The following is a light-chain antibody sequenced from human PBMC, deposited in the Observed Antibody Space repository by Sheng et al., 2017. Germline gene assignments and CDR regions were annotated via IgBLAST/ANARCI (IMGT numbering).Light chain of an antibody. J-gene: IGLJ2*01. V-gene: IGLV1-36*01. CDR1: SSNIGNHA. CDR3: ATWDDSLSGPV. Sequence: QSVLTQPPSVSEAPRQRVTISCSGSSSNIGNHAVNWYQQIPGKAPKLLIYYDDLLPSGVSDRFSGSKSGTSASLAISGLQSEDEADYYCATWDDSLSGPVFGAGTKLTVL. CDR2: YDD.